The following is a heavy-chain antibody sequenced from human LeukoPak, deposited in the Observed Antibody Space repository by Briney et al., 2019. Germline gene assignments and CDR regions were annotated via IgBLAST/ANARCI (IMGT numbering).Heavy chain of an antibody. CDR3: AGDLSTSGWFYQYFGL. J-gene: IGHJ2*01. CDR1: GDSISRLY. CDR2: IHTSGTT. D-gene: IGHD6-19*01. V-gene: IGHV4-4*07. Sequence: SETLSLICTVSGDSISRLYWSGLRQPAGKGLEWIGRIHTSGTTNHNPSLKSRVTMSVDTSKNQFSLKLSSVTAADTAIYYCAGDLSTSGWFYQYFGLWGRGTLVTVSS.